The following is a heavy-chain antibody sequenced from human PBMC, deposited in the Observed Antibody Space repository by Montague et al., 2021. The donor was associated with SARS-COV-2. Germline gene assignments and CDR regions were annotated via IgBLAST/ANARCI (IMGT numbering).Heavy chain of an antibody. D-gene: IGHD1-14*01. J-gene: IGHJ4*02. V-gene: IGHV3-9*01. CDR2: ISWDSGNI. CDR3: AKDLRAITLAYFDY. Sequence: SLRLSCAASGFTFSYYAMHWVRQTPGKGLEWVSGISWDSGNIAYADSVKGRFTISRDNAKNSLYLQMSDLRAEDTAFCAKDLRAITLAYFDYWGQGTLVTVSS. CDR1: GFTFSYYA.